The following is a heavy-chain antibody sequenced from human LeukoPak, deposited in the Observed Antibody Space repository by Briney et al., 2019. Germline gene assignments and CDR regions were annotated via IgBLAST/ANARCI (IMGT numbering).Heavy chain of an antibody. CDR1: GVTFSNYA. J-gene: IGHJ4*01. Sequence: PGGSLRLSCAASGVTFSNYAMNCVRQAPGKGLEWVSGISVSGGSTFYADSVKGRFTVSRDNSKNTLYLQMSSLRSEDTAVYYCAKDQGYSSGWYDLDFWGHGTLVTVSS. V-gene: IGHV3-23*01. CDR3: AKDQGYSSGWYDLDF. D-gene: IGHD6-19*01. CDR2: ISVSGGST.